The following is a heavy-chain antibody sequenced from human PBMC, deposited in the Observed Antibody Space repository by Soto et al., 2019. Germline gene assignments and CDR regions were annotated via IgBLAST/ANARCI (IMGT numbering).Heavy chain of an antibody. J-gene: IGHJ6*02. D-gene: IGHD2-15*01. V-gene: IGHV4-59*08. CDR2: IYYSGST. CDR3: ARQMFIGGMDV. CDR1: GAPLSSYY. Sequence: PSGTLFLNCPASGAPLSSYYRSWIRQPPGKGLEWIGYIYYSGSTNYNPSLKSRVTISVDTSKNQFSLRLSSVTAADTAVYHCARQMFIGGMDVWGQGTTVTVS.